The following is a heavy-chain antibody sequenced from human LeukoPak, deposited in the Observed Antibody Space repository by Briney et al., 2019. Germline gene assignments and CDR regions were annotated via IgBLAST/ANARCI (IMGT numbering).Heavy chain of an antibody. CDR3: ARGDILTGYSY. Sequence: SETLSLTCVVYGGSFSGYYWSWIRQPPGKGLEWIGEINHSGSTNYNPSLKSRVTISVDTSKNQFSLKLSSVTAADTAVYYCARGDILTGYSYWGQGSLVTVSS. V-gene: IGHV4-34*01. J-gene: IGHJ4*02. D-gene: IGHD3-9*01. CDR2: INHSGST. CDR1: GGSFSGYY.